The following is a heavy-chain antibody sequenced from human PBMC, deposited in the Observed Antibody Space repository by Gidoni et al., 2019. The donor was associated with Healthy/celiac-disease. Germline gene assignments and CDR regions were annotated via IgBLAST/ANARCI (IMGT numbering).Heavy chain of an antibody. V-gene: IGHV4-34*01. CDR3: ARARATAARRGYFDY. J-gene: IGHJ4*02. CDR2: INHSGST. Sequence: QVQLQQWGAGLLKPSATLSLTCAVYGGSFSGYYWSWIRQPPGTGLEWIGEINHSGSTNYNPSLKSRVTISVDTSKNQFSLKLSSVTAADTAVYYCARARATAARRGYFDYWGQGTLVTVSS. D-gene: IGHD6-6*01. CDR1: GGSFSGYY.